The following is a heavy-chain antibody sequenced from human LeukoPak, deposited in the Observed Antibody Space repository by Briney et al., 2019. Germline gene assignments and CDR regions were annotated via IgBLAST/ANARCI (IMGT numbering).Heavy chain of an antibody. D-gene: IGHD3-10*01. CDR3: ARRGVLWFGELFYYGMDV. J-gene: IGHJ6*02. Sequence: PGGSLRLSCTASGFTFNSYAMNWVRQAPGKGLEWVSTIRGSGGSTYTADSVKGRFIISRDNSKNMLYIQMNSLGAEDTAVYYCARRGVLWFGELFYYGMDVWGQGTTVTVSS. CDR2: IRGSGGST. CDR1: GFTFNSYA. V-gene: IGHV3-23*01.